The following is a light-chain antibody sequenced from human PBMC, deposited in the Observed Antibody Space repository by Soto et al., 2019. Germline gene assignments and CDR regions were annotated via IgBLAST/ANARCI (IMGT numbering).Light chain of an antibody. J-gene: IGKJ1*01. CDR2: GAS. Sequence: DIQMTESPSSLSASVGDRVTITCRASQSISSYLNWYQQKPGKAPKVLIYGASSLQSGVPSRFSGSGSGTDFTLTISSLQPEDVGTYYCQQSFSTPRTLGQGTKVDIK. CDR3: QQSFSTPRT. CDR1: QSISSY. V-gene: IGKV1-39*01.